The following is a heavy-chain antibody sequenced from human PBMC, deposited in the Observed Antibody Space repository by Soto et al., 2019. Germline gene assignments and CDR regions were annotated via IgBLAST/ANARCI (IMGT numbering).Heavy chain of an antibody. CDR2: MNHDGSQK. CDR3: ATGGWLAY. CDR1: GFTFRNYW. J-gene: IGHJ4*02. V-gene: IGHV3-7*05. D-gene: IGHD6-19*01. Sequence: EVQLVESGGGLVQPGGSLRLSCAASGFTFRNYWMSWVRQVQGKGLEWVANMNHDGSQKNYGDSMKGRCTISRDNAKNSPYLQMDSLRAEDTAVYYCATGGWLAYWCLGTQVSVSS.